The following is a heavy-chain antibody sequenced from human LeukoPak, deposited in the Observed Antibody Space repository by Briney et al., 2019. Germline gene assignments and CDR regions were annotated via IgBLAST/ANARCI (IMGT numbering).Heavy chain of an antibody. CDR1: GYTFSDYG. J-gene: IGHJ4*02. Sequence: ASVKVSCKASGYTFSDYGVSWVRQAPGQGLEWMGWISTYNGDTNYAQKFQGRVTMTTDTSTSTAYMELRSLRSDDTAVYYCARDGYYRHFDYWGQGTLLTVSS. CDR2: ISTYNGDT. V-gene: IGHV1-18*01. CDR3: ARDGYYRHFDY. D-gene: IGHD3-22*01.